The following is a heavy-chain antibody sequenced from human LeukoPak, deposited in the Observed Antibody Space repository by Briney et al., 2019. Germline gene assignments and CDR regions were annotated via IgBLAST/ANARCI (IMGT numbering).Heavy chain of an antibody. D-gene: IGHD6-19*01. CDR2: IKQDGSEK. Sequence: GGSLRLSCAASGFTFSSYAMNWGRQAPGKGLEWVANIKQDGSEKYYVDSVKGRFTISRDNAENSLDLQMNRLRAEDTAVYYCARDHTVAGIVFDSWGQGTLVTVSS. V-gene: IGHV3-7*01. CDR3: ARDHTVAGIVFDS. CDR1: GFTFSSYA. J-gene: IGHJ4*02.